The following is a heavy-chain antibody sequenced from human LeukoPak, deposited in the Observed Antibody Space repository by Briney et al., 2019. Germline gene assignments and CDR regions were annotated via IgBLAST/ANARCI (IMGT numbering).Heavy chain of an antibody. CDR2: ISDIGSKT. V-gene: IGHV3-11*03. J-gene: IGHJ3*02. Sequence: GGSLRLSCGASGFTFSDHYMNWVRQAPGKGLEWVSYISDIGSKTNYADSVKGRFTISRDNAKNSLYLQMNSLRAEDTAVYYCAAAAGYRFDIWGRRTMVTVSS. CDR3: AAAAGYRFDI. D-gene: IGHD6-13*01. CDR1: GFTFSDHY.